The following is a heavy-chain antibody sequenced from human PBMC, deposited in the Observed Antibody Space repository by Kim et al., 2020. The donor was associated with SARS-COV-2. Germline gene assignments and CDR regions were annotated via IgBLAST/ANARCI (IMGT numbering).Heavy chain of an antibody. CDR3: ARGGQWGKSSSIEY. D-gene: IGHD1-26*01. V-gene: IGHV4-34*01. Sequence: IPSLKSRVTISEDTSKHQFSLKLSSVNAADTAVYYCARGGQWGKSSSIEYWGQGTLGTVSS. J-gene: IGHJ4*02.